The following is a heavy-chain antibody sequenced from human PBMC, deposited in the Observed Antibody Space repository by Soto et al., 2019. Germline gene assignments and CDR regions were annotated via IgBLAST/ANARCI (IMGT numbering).Heavy chain of an antibody. Sequence: QVQLVQSGAEVKKPGSSVKVSCKASGGTFSSYAISWVRQAPGQGLEWMGGIIPIFGTANYAQKFQGRVTITADESTSTAYMELSSLRSEDTAVYYCAREGADDILTGYYRGAFDIWGQGTMVIVSS. CDR1: GGTFSSYA. D-gene: IGHD3-9*01. CDR3: AREGADDILTGYYRGAFDI. V-gene: IGHV1-69*01. J-gene: IGHJ3*02. CDR2: IIPIFGTA.